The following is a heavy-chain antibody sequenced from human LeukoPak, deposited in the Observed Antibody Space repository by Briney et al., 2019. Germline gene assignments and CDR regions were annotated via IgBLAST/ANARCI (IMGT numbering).Heavy chain of an antibody. CDR2: IWYDGGNK. Sequence: PGRSLRVSCAASGFTFSNYVIHWVRQAPGKGREWVAFIWYDGGNKFYADSVKGRFTVSRDNSKNTVYLQMSGLRANDTAIYYCGRSAGWSFIDVWGQATTVTVSS. V-gene: IGHV3-33*08. D-gene: IGHD6-19*01. CDR1: GFTFSNYV. J-gene: IGHJ6*02. CDR3: GRSAGWSFIDV.